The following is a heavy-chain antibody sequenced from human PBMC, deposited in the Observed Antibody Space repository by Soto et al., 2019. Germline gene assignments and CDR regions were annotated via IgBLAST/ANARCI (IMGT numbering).Heavy chain of an antibody. V-gene: IGHV1-69*13. CDR2: IIPIFGTA. CDR3: ARDWILGVEMVQSGFDL. D-gene: IGHD1-1*01. J-gene: IGHJ5*02. Sequence: SVKASCKASGGTFSSYASSGVRQAAGQGLEWMGGIIPIFGTANYAQKFQGRVTITADESTSTAYMELSSLRSEDTAVYYCARDWILGVEMVQSGFDLLGQRTLLAVSS. CDR1: GGTFSSYA.